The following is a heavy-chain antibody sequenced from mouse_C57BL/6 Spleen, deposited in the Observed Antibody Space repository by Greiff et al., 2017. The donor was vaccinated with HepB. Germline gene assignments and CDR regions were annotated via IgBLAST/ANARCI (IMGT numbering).Heavy chain of an antibody. D-gene: IGHD1-1*01. V-gene: IGHV1-72*01. J-gene: IGHJ2*01. CDR3: ARWPPSYYYGSSYFDY. CDR1: GYTFTSYR. CDR2: IDPNSGGT. Sequence: VKLQQPGAELVKPGASVKLSCKASGYTFTSYRMHWVKQRPGRGLEWIGRIDPNSGGTKYNEKFKSKATLTVDKPSSTAYMQLSSLTSEDSAVYYCARWPPSYYYGSSYFDYWGQGTTLTVSS.